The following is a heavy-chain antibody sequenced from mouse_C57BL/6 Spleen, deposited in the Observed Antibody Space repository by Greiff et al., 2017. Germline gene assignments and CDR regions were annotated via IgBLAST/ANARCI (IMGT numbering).Heavy chain of an antibody. Sequence: QVQLKQPGAELVKPGASVKLSCKASGYTFTSYWMQWVKQRPGQGLEWIGEIDPSDSYTNYNQKFKGKATLTVDTSSSTAYMQLSSLTSEDSAVYYCARGIGYFDDWGQGTTLTVSS. V-gene: IGHV1-50*01. CDR3: ARGIGYFDD. CDR2: IDPSDSYT. CDR1: GYTFTSYW. J-gene: IGHJ2*01. D-gene: IGHD2-14*01.